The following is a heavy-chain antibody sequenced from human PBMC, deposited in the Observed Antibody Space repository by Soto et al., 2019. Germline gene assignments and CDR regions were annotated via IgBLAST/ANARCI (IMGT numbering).Heavy chain of an antibody. CDR3: ARASPQPEPYDFDY. CDR2: IWYDGSNK. D-gene: IGHD3-16*01. CDR1: GFIFSSYG. J-gene: IGHJ4*02. Sequence: ESGGGVVQPGRSLRLSCAASGFIFSSYGMHWVRQAPGKGLEWVAVIWYDGSNKYYADSVKGRFTISRDNSKNTLYLQMNSLRAEDSAVYYWARASPQPEPYDFDYWGQGTLVTVSS. V-gene: IGHV3-33*01.